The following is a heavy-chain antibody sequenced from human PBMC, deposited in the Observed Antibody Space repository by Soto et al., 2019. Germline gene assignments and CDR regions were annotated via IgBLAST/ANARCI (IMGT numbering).Heavy chain of an antibody. J-gene: IGHJ4*02. CDR2: IIPIFGTA. D-gene: IGHD4-17*01. V-gene: IGHV1-69*01. CDR1: GGTFSSYA. Sequence: QVQLVQSGAEVKKPGSSVKVSCKASGGTFSSYAISWVRQAPGQGLEWMGGIIPIFGTANYAQKFQGRVTITADESTSTAYMELSSLRSEDTAVSYCATRMTTVTTYYFDYWGQGTLVTVSS. CDR3: ATRMTTVTTYYFDY.